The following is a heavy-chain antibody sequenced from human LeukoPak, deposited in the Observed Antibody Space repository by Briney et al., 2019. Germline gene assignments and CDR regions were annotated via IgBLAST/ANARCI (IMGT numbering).Heavy chain of an antibody. CDR3: ALGGRSSGWYADYYYYYMDV. J-gene: IGHJ6*03. Sequence: ASVKVSCKASGYTFTCYYMRWVRQPPGQGLEWMGWINPNSGGTNYAQKFQGRVTMTRDTSISTAYMELSSLRSEDTAVYYCALGGRSSGWYADYYYYYMDVWGKGTTVTVSS. CDR2: INPNSGGT. CDR1: GYTFTCYY. V-gene: IGHV1-2*02. D-gene: IGHD6-19*01.